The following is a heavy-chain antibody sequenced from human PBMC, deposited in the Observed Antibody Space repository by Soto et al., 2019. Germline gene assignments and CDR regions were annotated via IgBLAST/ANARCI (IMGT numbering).Heavy chain of an antibody. V-gene: IGHV4-59*01. D-gene: IGHD3-10*01. CDR1: GGSISSYY. Sequence: SETLSLTCTVSGGSISSYYWSWIRQPPGKGLEWIGYIYYSGSTNYNPSLKSRVTISVDTSKNQFSLKLSSVTAADTAVYYCARDSRYYYGSGSYPISYYYYYGMDVWGQGTTVTVSS. CDR3: ARDSRYYYGSGSYPISYYYYYGMDV. J-gene: IGHJ6*02. CDR2: IYYSGST.